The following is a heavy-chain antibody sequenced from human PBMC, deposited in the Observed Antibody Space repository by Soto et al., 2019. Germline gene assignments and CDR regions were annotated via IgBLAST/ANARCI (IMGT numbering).Heavy chain of an antibody. CDR1: GFIFSSYG. V-gene: IGHV3-30*03. Sequence: QVQLVESGGGVVQPGRSLRLSCAASGFIFSSYGMHWVRQAPGKGLEWVARISYDGSHKYYADSVKGRFTISRDNAKNTLYRKMNSLRAEDTAVYYCATDVFVPRFDPWGQGTLVTVSS. J-gene: IGHJ5*02. CDR3: ATDVFVPRFDP. CDR2: ISYDGSHK.